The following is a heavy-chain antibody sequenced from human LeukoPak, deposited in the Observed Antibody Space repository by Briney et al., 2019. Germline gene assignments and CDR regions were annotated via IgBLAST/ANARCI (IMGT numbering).Heavy chain of an antibody. V-gene: IGHV4-39*07. CDR2: IYYSGST. CDR3: ARGRATWIQLWLTQPYWFDP. D-gene: IGHD5-18*01. Sequence: PSETLSLTCTVSGGSISSSTYYWGWIRQPPGKGLEWIGSIYYSGSTNYNPSLKSRVTISVDTSKNQFSLKLSSGTAADTAVYYCARGRATWIQLWLTQPYWFDPWGQGTLVTVSS. CDR1: GGSISSSTYY. J-gene: IGHJ5*02.